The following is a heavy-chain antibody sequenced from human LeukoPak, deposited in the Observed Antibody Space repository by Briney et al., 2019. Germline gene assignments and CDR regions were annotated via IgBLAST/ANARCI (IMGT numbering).Heavy chain of an antibody. CDR2: INPSGGST. CDR3: ARVYSSSSLVDY. Sequence: ASVKVSCKASGYTFTSYDINWVRQAPGQGLEWMGIINPSGGSTSYAQKFQGRVTMTRDMSTSTVYMELSSLRSEDTAVYYCARVYSSSSLVDYWGQGTLVTVSS. J-gene: IGHJ4*02. CDR1: GYTFTSYD. D-gene: IGHD6-6*01. V-gene: IGHV1-46*01.